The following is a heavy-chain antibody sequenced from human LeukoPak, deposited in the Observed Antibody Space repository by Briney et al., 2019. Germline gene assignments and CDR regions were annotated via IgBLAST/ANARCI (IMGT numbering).Heavy chain of an antibody. V-gene: IGHV1-8*01. CDR1: GYTFTSYD. CDR2: MNPNSGNT. J-gene: IGHJ5*02. D-gene: IGHD2-15*01. Sequence: ASVKVSCKASGYTFTSYDINWVRQATGQGLGWMGWMNPNSGNTGYAQKFQGRVTMTRNTSISTAYMELSSLRSEDTAVYYCARKRGIAATSFNWFDPWGQGTLVTVSS. CDR3: ARKRGIAATSFNWFDP.